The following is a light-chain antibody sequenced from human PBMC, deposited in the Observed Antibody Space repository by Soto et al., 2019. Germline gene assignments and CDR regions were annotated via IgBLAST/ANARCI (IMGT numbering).Light chain of an antibody. Sequence: EIVLTQSPGTLSLSPGERATLSCRASQSVSSSHLAWYQQKPGQAPRLLIYGASNKATGIPDRFSDSGSGTDFTLTISRLEPEDFAVYYCQQYGSSPRTFGQGTKLEIK. V-gene: IGKV3-20*01. CDR2: GAS. CDR1: QSVSSSH. J-gene: IGKJ2*01. CDR3: QQYGSSPRT.